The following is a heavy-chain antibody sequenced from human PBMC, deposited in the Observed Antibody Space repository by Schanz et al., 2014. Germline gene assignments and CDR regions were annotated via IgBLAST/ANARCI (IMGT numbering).Heavy chain of an antibody. CDR2: ISSDGSKK. V-gene: IGHV3-30*03. Sequence: QVQLVESGGGVVQPERSLRLSCAASGFNFANHAIHWVRQGQGNGLQWVAVISSDGSKKLYADSVKARFTISRDNSKNSVSVQMDSLRPEDTAVYFCARDLLVSHYDFWSGNDYWGQGTLVTDSS. D-gene: IGHD3-3*01. CDR1: GFNFANHA. J-gene: IGHJ4*02. CDR3: ARDLLVSHYDFWSGNDY.